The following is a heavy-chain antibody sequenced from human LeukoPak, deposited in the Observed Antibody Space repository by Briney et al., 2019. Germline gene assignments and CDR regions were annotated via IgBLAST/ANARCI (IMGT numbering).Heavy chain of an antibody. CDR2: IYYSGST. V-gene: IGHV4-59*08. D-gene: IGHD4-17*01. CDR3: ARHRGYGDHRTANWFDP. Sequence: PSETLSLTCTVSGGSISSYYWSWIRQPPGKGLEWIGYIYYSGSTNYNPSLKSRVTISVDTSKNQFSLKLSSVTAADTAVYYCARHRGYGDHRTANWFDPWGQGTLVTVSS. J-gene: IGHJ5*02. CDR1: GGSISSYY.